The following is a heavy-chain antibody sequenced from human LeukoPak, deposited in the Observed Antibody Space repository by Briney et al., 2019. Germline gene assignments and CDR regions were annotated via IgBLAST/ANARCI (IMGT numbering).Heavy chain of an antibody. D-gene: IGHD3-10*01. V-gene: IGHV3-20*04. Sequence: GGSLSLSCAASGFTFDDYGMSWVRQAPGKGLEWVSGINWNGGSTGYADSVKGRFTISRDNAKNSLYLQMNSLRAEDTALYYCARVEGMEWFGELLSAFDIWGQGTMVTVSS. CDR1: GFTFDDYG. CDR3: ARVEGMEWFGELLSAFDI. J-gene: IGHJ3*02. CDR2: INWNGGST.